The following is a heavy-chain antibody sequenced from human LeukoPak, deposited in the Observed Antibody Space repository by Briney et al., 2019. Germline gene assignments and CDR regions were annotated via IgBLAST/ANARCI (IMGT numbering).Heavy chain of an antibody. CDR2: IRNKANSYGT. J-gene: IGHJ4*02. Sequence: GGSLRLSCAASGFTFSDHYMDWVRLPPGKGLEWVGRIRNKANSYGTEYAASVKGRFTISRDDSKSSLYLQMDSLRSEDTALYYCTRVRLGAATRYFDYWGQGTLVTVSS. CDR1: GFTFSDHY. V-gene: IGHV3-72*01. CDR3: TRVRLGAATRYFDY. D-gene: IGHD1-26*01.